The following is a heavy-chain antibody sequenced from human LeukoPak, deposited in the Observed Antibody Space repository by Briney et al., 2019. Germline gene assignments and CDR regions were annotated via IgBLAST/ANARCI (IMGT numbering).Heavy chain of an antibody. CDR1: GFTFTNYW. Sequence: GGSLRLSCVASGFTFTNYWMTWVRQAPGKGLEWVASVRQDGGDKYYVDSVKGRFTISRDNAKNSLYLQMNSLRAEDTAVYYCATRAPYDSSGYLVYWGQGTLVTVSS. V-gene: IGHV3-7*03. CDR2: VRQDGGDK. D-gene: IGHD3-22*01. CDR3: ATRAPYDSSGYLVY. J-gene: IGHJ4*02.